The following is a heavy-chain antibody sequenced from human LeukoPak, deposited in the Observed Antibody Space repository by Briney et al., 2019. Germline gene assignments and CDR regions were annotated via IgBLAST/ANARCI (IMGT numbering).Heavy chain of an antibody. V-gene: IGHV3-7*01. D-gene: IGHD4-17*01. CDR3: AREHDYGDYVDY. CDR1: GFIFSSYW. J-gene: IGHJ4*02. Sequence: GGSLRLSCAASGFIFSSYWMSWVRQAPGKGLEWVANIKEDGSEKKHVDSVKGRFTISRDNAKNSVYLQMNSLRAEDTAVYYCAREHDYGDYVDYWGQGTLVTVSS. CDR2: IKEDGSEK.